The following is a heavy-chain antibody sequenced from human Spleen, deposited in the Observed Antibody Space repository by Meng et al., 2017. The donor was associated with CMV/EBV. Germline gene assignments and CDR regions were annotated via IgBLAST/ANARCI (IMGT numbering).Heavy chain of an antibody. CDR3: ASTDIVATKVHKPLDY. D-gene: IGHD5-12*01. J-gene: IGHJ4*02. CDR1: CGSFSGYY. CDR2: INHSGST. Sequence: QRGGRGMLKPSGTLALPWPVYCGSFSGYYWSWIRQPPGKGLEWIGEINHSGSTNYNPSLKSRVTISVDTSKNQFSLKLSSVTAADTAVYYCASTDIVATKVHKPLDYWGQGTLVTVSS. V-gene: IGHV4-34*01.